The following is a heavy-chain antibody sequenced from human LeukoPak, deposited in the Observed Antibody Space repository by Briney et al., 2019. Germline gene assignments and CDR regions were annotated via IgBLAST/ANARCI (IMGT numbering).Heavy chain of an antibody. D-gene: IGHD1-26*01. V-gene: IGHV1-2*02. CDR2: INPNSGGT. CDR1: GYTFTGYS. J-gene: IGHJ4*02. Sequence: GASVKVSCKASGYTFTGYSMHWLRQAPGQGLEWMGWINPNSGGTNYAQKFQGRVTMTRDTSISTAYMELSRLRSDDTAVYYCARVRWWYSGSYWVLDYWGQGTLVTVSS. CDR3: ARVRWWYSGSYWVLDY.